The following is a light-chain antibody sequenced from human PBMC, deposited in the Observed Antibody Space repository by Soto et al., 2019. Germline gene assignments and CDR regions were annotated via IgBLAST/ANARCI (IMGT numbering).Light chain of an antibody. V-gene: IGLV2-23*01. J-gene: IGLJ1*01. Sequence: QSALTQPDSVSGSPGQSITISCTGTSNDFGSYNPVSGYQQHPGEVPKLMIYEDVQRPSGVSNRFSGSKSGHTASLTISGLHAEDEADYYCCSYAGSNTYVFGTGTKVTVL. CDR1: SNDFGSYNP. CDR2: EDV. CDR3: CSYAGSNTYV.